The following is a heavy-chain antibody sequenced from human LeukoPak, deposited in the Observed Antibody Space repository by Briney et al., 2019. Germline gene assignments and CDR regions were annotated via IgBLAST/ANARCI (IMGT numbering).Heavy chain of an antibody. CDR3: ARKAVIAARPSPADY. V-gene: IGHV3-21*01. Sequence: GGSLRLSCAASGFTFSSYSMNWVRQAPGKGLEWVSSISSSSSYIYYADLVKGRFTISRDNAKNSLYLQMNSLRAEDTAVYYCARKAVIAARPSPADYWGQGTLVTVSS. D-gene: IGHD6-6*01. CDR1: GFTFSSYS. J-gene: IGHJ4*02. CDR2: ISSSSSYI.